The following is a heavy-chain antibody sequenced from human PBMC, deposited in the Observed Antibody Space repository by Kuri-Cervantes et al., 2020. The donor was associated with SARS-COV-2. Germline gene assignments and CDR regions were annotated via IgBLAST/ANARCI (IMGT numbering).Heavy chain of an antibody. D-gene: IGHD6-13*01. CDR1: GGSISSSGYF. CDR2: MSYSGIA. Sequence: SETLSLTCNVSGGSISSSGYFWGWIRQPPGKGPEWIASMSYSGIAYYNPSLKSRVTISVDRSKNQFSLKLSSVTAADTAVYYCARDTSSWYRGAFDYWGQGTLVTVSS. CDR3: ARDTSSWYRGAFDY. J-gene: IGHJ4*02. V-gene: IGHV4-39*07.